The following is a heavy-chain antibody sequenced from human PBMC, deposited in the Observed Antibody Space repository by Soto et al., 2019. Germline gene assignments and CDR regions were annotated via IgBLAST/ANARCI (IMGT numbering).Heavy chain of an antibody. CDR1: GFTFNTYA. V-gene: IGHV3-23*01. Sequence: SLRLSCEASGFTFNTYAIAWVRQAPGKGLEWVSGITSSGAAYYADSVKGRFTISRDNSKNTLYLQMNSLRAEDTAVYYCAKGESSVSARDFDPWGQGTLVTVSS. CDR3: AKGESSVSARDFDP. J-gene: IGHJ5*02. D-gene: IGHD3-22*01. CDR2: ITSSGAA.